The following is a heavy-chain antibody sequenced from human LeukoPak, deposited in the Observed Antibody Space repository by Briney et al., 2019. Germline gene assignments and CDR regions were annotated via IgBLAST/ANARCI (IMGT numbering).Heavy chain of an antibody. CDR2: IYHSGST. Sequence: SETLSLTCSVSGYSISSAHFWGWIRQPPGKGLEWIGSIYHSGSTHYNPSLKSRVTISVDTSKNQFSLKLSSVTAADTAVYYCARGNPLIAPGRWFDPWGQGTLVTVSS. D-gene: IGHD3-16*01. V-gene: IGHV4-38-2*02. J-gene: IGHJ5*02. CDR1: GYSISSAHF. CDR3: ARGNPLIAPGRWFDP.